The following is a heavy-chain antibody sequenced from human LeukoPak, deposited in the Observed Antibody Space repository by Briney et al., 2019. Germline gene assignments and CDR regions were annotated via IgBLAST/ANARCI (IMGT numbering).Heavy chain of an antibody. CDR3: ARGRYDFWSGYYLDY. Sequence: SETLSLTCTVSGGSISSYYWSWIRQPAGKGLEWIGRIYTSGSTNYNPSLKSRVTMSVDTSKNQFSLKLSSVTAADTAVYYCARGRYDFWSGYYLDYWGQGTLVTVSS. CDR1: GGSISSYY. V-gene: IGHV4-4*07. D-gene: IGHD3-3*01. J-gene: IGHJ4*02. CDR2: IYTSGST.